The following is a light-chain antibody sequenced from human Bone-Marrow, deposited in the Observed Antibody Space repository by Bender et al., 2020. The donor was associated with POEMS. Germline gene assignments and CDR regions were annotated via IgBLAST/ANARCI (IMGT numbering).Light chain of an antibody. J-gene: IGLJ3*02. V-gene: IGLV4-60*02. CDR3: ETWDSNVHGV. CDR2: LEGVGGY. Sequence: QPLLTQSASASASLGSSVKLTCTLSSGHSRYTIAWHQQQPGKAPRFLMRLEGVGGYKRGSGVPDRFSGSSSGADRYLTISNLQFEDEADYYCETWDSNVHGVFGGGTKLTVL. CDR1: SGHSRYT.